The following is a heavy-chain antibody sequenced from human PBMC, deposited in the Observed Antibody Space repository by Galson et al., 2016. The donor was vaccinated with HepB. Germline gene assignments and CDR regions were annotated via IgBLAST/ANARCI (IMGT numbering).Heavy chain of an antibody. D-gene: IGHD6-13*01. Sequence: ETLSLTCTVSGGSLSSNRYYWNWIRQPPGRGLEWIGHIYDSGSTNYNPSLTSRVTISVDTSKNQFSLILNSVTAADTAVYYCARGRFSGSWFVFGPWGQGTLVTVSS. V-gene: IGHV4-61*01. CDR1: GGSLSSNRYY. CDR2: IYDSGST. CDR3: ARGRFSGSWFVFGP. J-gene: IGHJ5*02.